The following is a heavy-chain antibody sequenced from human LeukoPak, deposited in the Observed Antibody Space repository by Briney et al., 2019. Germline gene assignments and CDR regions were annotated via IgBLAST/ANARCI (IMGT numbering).Heavy chain of an antibody. CDR3: AKHMRGYSYGYFDD. V-gene: IGHV3-23*01. D-gene: IGHD5-18*01. J-gene: IGHJ4*02. CDR2: ISGSGGSK. CDR1: GFTFSSYA. Sequence: GGSLRLSCAASGFTFSSYAMSWVRQAPGKGLEWIASISGSGGSKYYADSVKGRFTISRDNSKNTLYLQMNSLRAEDTAVYYCAKHMRGYSYGYFDDWGQGTLVTVSS.